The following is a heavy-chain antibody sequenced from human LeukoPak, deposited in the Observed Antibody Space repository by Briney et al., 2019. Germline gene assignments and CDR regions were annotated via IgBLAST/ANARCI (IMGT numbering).Heavy chain of an antibody. J-gene: IGHJ3*02. Sequence: GGSLRLSCAASGFTFSSYSMNWVRQAPGKGLEWVSFISSSSSYIYYADSMKGRFTISRDNAKNSLYLQMNSLRAEDTAVYYCARDRYYYGSGSFLAFDIWGQGTMVTVSS. CDR3: ARDRYYYGSGSFLAFDI. V-gene: IGHV3-21*01. D-gene: IGHD3-10*01. CDR2: ISSSSSYI. CDR1: GFTFSSYS.